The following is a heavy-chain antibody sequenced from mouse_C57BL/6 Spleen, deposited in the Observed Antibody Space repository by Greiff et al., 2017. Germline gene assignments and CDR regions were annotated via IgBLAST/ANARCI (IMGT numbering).Heavy chain of an antibody. CDR1: GYAFSSSW. CDR3: ARALPAMDY. CDR2: IYPGDGDT. Sequence: QVQLKQSGPELVKPGASVKISCKASGYAFSSSWMNWVKQRPGQGLEWIGGIYPGDGDTNYNGKFKGKATLTADKSSSTAYMQSSSLSYENSAGYFCARALPAMDYWGQGTSVTVSS. V-gene: IGHV1-82*01. J-gene: IGHJ4*01.